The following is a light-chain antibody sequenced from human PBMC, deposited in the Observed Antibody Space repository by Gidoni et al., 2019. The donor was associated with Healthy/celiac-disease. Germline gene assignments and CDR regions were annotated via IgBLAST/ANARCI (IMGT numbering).Light chain of an antibody. V-gene: IGLV2-14*01. J-gene: IGLJ2*01. CDR3: SSYTSSSTVV. CDR2: EVS. Sequence: QSALPQPASVSGSPGQSITISCTGTSSDVGGYNYVSCYQQHPGKAPKLMIYEVSNRPSGVSNRFSGSKSGNTASLTISGLQAEDEADYYCSSYTSSSTVVFGGGTKLTVL. CDR1: SSDVGGYNY.